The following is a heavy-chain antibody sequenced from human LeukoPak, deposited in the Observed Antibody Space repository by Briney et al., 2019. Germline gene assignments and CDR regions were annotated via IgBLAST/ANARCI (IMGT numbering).Heavy chain of an antibody. D-gene: IGHD3-10*01. V-gene: IGHV1-69*13. CDR1: GGTFSSYA. Sequence: SVKVSCKASGGTFSSYAISWVRQAPGQGLEWMGGIIPIFGTANYAQKFQGRVTITADESTSTAYMELSSLRSEDTAVYYCARCPYYYGSGSKTPKYYFDYWGQGTLVNVSS. CDR2: IIPIFGTA. J-gene: IGHJ4*02. CDR3: ARCPYYYGSGSKTPKYYFDY.